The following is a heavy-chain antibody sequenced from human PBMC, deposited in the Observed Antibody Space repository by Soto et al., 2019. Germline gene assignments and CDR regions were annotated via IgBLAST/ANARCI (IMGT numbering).Heavy chain of an antibody. J-gene: IGHJ4*02. CDR1: GGSISSSSYY. Sequence: SETLSLTCTVSGGSISSSSYYWGWIRQPPGKGLEWIVSIYYSGRTYYNPSLRSRVTISVDTSKNQFSLKLSSVTAADTAVYYCARLFPRVVPAAIYFDYWGQGTLVTVSS. CDR2: IYYSGRT. V-gene: IGHV4-39*01. D-gene: IGHD2-2*01. CDR3: ARLFPRVVPAAIYFDY.